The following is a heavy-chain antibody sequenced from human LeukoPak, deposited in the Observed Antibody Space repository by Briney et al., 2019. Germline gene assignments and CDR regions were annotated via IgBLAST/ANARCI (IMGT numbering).Heavy chain of an antibody. CDR2: FNREDDEP. J-gene: IGHJ4*02. Sequence: ASVKVSCNISGYTLTDFSMHWGRQAPGKGLEWMGGFNREDDEPIYAPHFRGRVTVTEDTSTDTAYIELSSLRSEDTAVYYCATLDSYYDNSGRPLIPDWGQGTLVTVSS. V-gene: IGHV1-24*01. CDR3: ATLDSYYDNSGRPLIPD. D-gene: IGHD3-22*01. CDR1: GYTLTDFS.